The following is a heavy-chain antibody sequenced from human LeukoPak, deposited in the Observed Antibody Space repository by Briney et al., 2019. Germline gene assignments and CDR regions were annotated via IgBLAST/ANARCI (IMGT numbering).Heavy chain of an antibody. Sequence: GGSLRLSCAASGFTVSSNYMSWVRQAPGKGLEWVSVIYSGGSTYYADSVKGRFTISRHNSKNTLYLQMNSLRAEDTAVYYCARGKVAGPGLNNWFDPWGQGTLVTVSS. V-gene: IGHV3-53*04. CDR2: IYSGGST. CDR3: ARGKVAGPGLNNWFDP. D-gene: IGHD6-19*01. J-gene: IGHJ5*02. CDR1: GFTVSSNY.